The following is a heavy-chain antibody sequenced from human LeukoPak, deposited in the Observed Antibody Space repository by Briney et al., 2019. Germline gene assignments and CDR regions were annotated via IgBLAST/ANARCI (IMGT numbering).Heavy chain of an antibody. CDR1: GFTFSSYS. D-gene: IGHD4-17*01. Sequence: GGSLRLSCAASGFTFSSYSMNWVRQAPGKGLEWVSSISSSSSYIYYADSVKGRFTISRDNSKNTLYLQMNSLRAEDTAVYYCAKDTTPLPDYAEDYWGQGTLVTVSS. V-gene: IGHV3-21*04. CDR2: ISSSSSYI. CDR3: AKDTTPLPDYAEDY. J-gene: IGHJ4*02.